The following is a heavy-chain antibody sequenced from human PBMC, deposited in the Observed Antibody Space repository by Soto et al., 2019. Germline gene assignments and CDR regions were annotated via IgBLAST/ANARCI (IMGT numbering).Heavy chain of an antibody. Sequence: QVQLVESGGGVVQPGRSLRLSCATSGFTFSSYGMHWVRQAPGKGLEWVAVISYDGSNKYYADSVKGRFTISRDNYKNTLYLQMISLRAEDTAVYYCAKASYSSGWKKGGYSDYWGQGTLVTVSS. J-gene: IGHJ4*02. CDR3: AKASYSSGWKKGGYSDY. V-gene: IGHV3-30*18. CDR1: GFTFSSYG. CDR2: ISYDGSNK. D-gene: IGHD6-19*01.